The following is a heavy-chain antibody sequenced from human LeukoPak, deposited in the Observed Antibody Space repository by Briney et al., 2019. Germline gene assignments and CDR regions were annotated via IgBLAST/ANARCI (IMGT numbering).Heavy chain of an antibody. D-gene: IGHD5-18*01. CDR2: ISSSSSYI. CDR1: GFTFSSYS. V-gene: IGHV3-21*01. CDR3: ARDRGGYSYGYDAFDI. J-gene: IGHJ3*02. Sequence: GGSLRLSCAASGFTFSSYSMNWVRQAPGKGLEWVSSISSSSSYIYYADSVKGRFTISRDNAKNSLYLQMNSLRAEDTAVYYCARDRGGYSYGYDAFDIWGQGTMVTVSS.